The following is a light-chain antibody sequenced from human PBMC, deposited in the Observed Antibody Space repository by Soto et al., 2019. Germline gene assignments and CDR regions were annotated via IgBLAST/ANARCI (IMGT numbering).Light chain of an antibody. V-gene: IGKV1-39*01. CDR2: AAS. CDR3: QQSYSTPYT. CDR1: QSISSY. J-gene: IGKJ2*01. Sequence: DIQMTQSPSSLSASVGDRVTITCRASQSISSYLNWYQQKPGKAPKHLIYAASSLQSGVPSRFSGSGSGTDFAVTISSLQPEDFATYYCQQSYSTPYTFGRGTKLEIK.